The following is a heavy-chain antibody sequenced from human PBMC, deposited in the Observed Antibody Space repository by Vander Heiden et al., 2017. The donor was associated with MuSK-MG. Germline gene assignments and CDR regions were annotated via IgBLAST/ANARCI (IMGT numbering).Heavy chain of an antibody. CDR1: GGSIRSSSYY. J-gene: IGHJ4*02. CDR2: IYYSGST. D-gene: IGHD5-18*01. Sequence: QLQLQESGPGLVKPSETLSLTCTVSGGSIRSSSYYWGWMRQPPGKGLEWIGSIYYSGSTYYNPSLKSRVTISVDMSKNQFSLKLSSVTAADTAVYYCARHPTEYTAMDAYYFDYWGQGTLVTVSS. V-gene: IGHV4-39*01. CDR3: ARHPTEYTAMDAYYFDY.